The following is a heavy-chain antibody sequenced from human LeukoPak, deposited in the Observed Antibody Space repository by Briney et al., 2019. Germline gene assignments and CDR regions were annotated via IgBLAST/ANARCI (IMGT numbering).Heavy chain of an antibody. V-gene: IGHV4-59*01. Sequence: PSETLSLTCTVSGGSIGSYYWSWIRQPPGKGLEWIGYIYYSGSTNYNPSLKSRVTISVDTSKNQFSLKLSSLTAADTAVYYCARDKTGGNYFDYWGQGTLVTVSS. CDR1: GGSIGSYY. J-gene: IGHJ4*02. CDR2: IYYSGST. CDR3: ARDKTGGNYFDY. D-gene: IGHD1-14*01.